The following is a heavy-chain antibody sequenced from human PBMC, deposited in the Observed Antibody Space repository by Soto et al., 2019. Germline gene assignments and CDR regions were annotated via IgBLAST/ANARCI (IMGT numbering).Heavy chain of an antibody. V-gene: IGHV1-8*01. D-gene: IGHD6-13*01. CDR2: MNPNSGNT. CDR3: ARERSAAGTGWFDP. Sequence: QVQLVQSGAEVKKPGASVKVSCKASGYTFTSYDINWVRQATGQGLEWMGWMNPNSGNTGYAQKFQRRVTMTRNTSTSTAYMELSSLRSEDTAVYYCARERSAAGTGWFDPWGQGTRVTVSS. CDR1: GYTFTSYD. J-gene: IGHJ5*02.